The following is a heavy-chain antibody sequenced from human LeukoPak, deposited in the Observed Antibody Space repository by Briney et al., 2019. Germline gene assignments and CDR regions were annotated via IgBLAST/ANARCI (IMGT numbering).Heavy chain of an antibody. Sequence: GGSLRLSCAASGFTFSDYYMSWIRQAPGKGLEWASYISSSGSTIYYADSVKGRFTISRDNAKNSLYLQMNSLRAEDTAVYYCARPYYYDSSGYQSPVDYWGQGTLVTVSS. CDR2: ISSSGSTI. D-gene: IGHD3-22*01. CDR1: GFTFSDYY. CDR3: ARPYYYDSSGYQSPVDY. J-gene: IGHJ4*02. V-gene: IGHV3-11*01.